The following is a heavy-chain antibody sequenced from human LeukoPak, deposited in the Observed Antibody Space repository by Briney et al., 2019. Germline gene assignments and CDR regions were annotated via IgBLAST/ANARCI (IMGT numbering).Heavy chain of an antibody. Sequence: SETLSLTCAVYGGSFSGYYWSWIRQPPGKGLEWIGEINHSGSTNYNPSLKSRVTISVDTSKNQFSLKLRSVTAADTAVYYCASSDYGDYHRNVDYWGQGTLVTVPS. CDR3: ASSDYGDYHRNVDY. V-gene: IGHV4-34*01. J-gene: IGHJ4*02. CDR2: INHSGST. CDR1: GGSFSGYY. D-gene: IGHD4-17*01.